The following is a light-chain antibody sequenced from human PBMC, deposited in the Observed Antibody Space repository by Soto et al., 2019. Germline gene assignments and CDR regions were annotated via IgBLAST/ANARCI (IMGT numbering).Light chain of an antibody. J-gene: IGKJ4*01. CDR3: QPYYTTPLT. CDR2: WAS. Sequence: IVMTQSPDSLALSLGELATINCKSSQSFVSSSNNQNHLAWYQQKPGQPPRLLIYWASTRESGVTDRFSGGGSGTDFTLTISSLQAEDVAVYYCQPYYTTPLTVGGGTKVDIK. CDR1: QSFVSSSNNQNH. V-gene: IGKV4-1*01.